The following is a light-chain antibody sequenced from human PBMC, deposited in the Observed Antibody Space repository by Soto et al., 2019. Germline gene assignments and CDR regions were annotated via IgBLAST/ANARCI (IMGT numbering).Light chain of an antibody. Sequence: QSVLTQPYSASGTPGQRVTISCSGSSSNIGSHTLNWYQQLPGSAPSLLIYSGNQRPSGVPDRFSGSTSGTSASLAISGLQSEDEAEYYCAAWDDTLNAAVFGGGTKVTVL. V-gene: IGLV1-44*01. CDR1: SSNIGSHT. CDR3: AAWDDTLNAAV. CDR2: SGN. J-gene: IGLJ2*01.